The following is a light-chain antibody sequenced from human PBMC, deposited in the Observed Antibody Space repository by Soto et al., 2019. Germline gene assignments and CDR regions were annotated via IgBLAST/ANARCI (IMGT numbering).Light chain of an antibody. V-gene: IGKV1-5*03. Sequence: DIQMTQSPSTLSASVGDRVTITCRASHSISSWLAWYQQKPGKAPKLLIYKASSLESGVPSRFSGSGSGTEFTHTISSLQPDDFATYYCQQYNSYWTFGQGTKVAIK. CDR1: HSISSW. CDR3: QQYNSYWT. J-gene: IGKJ1*01. CDR2: KAS.